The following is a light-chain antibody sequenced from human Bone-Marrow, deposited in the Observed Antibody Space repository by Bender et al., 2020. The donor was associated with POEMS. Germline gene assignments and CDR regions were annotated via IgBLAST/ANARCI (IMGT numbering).Light chain of an antibody. J-gene: IGLJ3*02. V-gene: IGLV1-36*01. CDR1: SSNIGNHG. Sequence: QSVVTQPPSLSEAPRQRVTISCSGSSSNIGNHGVNWYQQLPGEAPKLLIYYDDLLTPGVSDRFSASKSGTSASLAISELQSEDEALYYCSAWDDSLSGWVFGGRTKMTDL. CDR3: SAWDDSLSGWV. CDR2: YDD.